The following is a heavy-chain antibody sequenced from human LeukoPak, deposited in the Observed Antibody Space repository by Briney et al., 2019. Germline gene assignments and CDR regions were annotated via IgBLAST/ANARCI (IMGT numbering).Heavy chain of an antibody. CDR2: IYTSGST. D-gene: IGHD6-13*01. CDR1: GGSISSGSFY. V-gene: IGHV4-61*02. J-gene: IGHJ4*02. CDR3: ASYDSSSWFAFDY. Sequence: SETLSLTCTVSGGSISSGSFYWSWLRQPAGKGLEWIGRIYTSGSTNYNPSLKSRVTISVDTSKNQFSLKLSSVTAADSAVYYCASYDSSSWFAFDYWGQGTLVTVSS.